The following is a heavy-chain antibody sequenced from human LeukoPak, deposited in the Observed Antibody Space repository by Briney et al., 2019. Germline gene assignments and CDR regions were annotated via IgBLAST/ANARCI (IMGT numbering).Heavy chain of an antibody. Sequence: PSETLSLTCTVSGGSISSYYWSWIRQPPGKGLEWIGYIYYSGSTNYNPSLKSRVTISVDTSKNQFSLKLSSVTAADTAVYYCARDRTRIPTHPYYGMDVWAKGPRSPSP. CDR1: GGSISSYY. J-gene: IGHJ6*02. V-gene: IGHV4-59*01. D-gene: IGHD2-2*02. CDR3: ARDRTRIPTHPYYGMDV. CDR2: IYYSGST.